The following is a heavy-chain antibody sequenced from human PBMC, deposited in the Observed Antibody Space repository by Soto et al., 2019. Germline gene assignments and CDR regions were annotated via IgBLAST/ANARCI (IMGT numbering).Heavy chain of an antibody. V-gene: IGHV1-2*04. CDR1: GYTFTVYY. D-gene: IGHD2-8*01. Sequence: ASVKVSCKASGYTFTVYYMHWVRQAPGQGLEWMGWINPNSGGTNYAQKFQGWVTMTRDTSISPDTSKNQFFLQLNAVTPDDTAVYYCARDPPTMLNDFDCWGQGTLVTVSS. CDR2: INPNSGGT. J-gene: IGHJ4*02. CDR3: ARDPPTMLNDFDC.